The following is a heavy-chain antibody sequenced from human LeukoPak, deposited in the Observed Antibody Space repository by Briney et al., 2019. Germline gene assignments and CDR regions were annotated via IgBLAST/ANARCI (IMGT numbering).Heavy chain of an antibody. D-gene: IGHD3-10*01. J-gene: IGHJ5*02. CDR1: GFTFSSYS. V-gene: IGHV3-48*01. Sequence: GGSLRLSCAASGFTFSSYSMNWVRQAPGKGLEWVSYISSSSSTIYYADSVKGRFTISRDNAKNSLYLQMNSLRAEDTAVYYCARAMVRGVIQNWFDPWGQGTLVTVSS. CDR2: ISSSSSTI. CDR3: ARAMVRGVIQNWFDP.